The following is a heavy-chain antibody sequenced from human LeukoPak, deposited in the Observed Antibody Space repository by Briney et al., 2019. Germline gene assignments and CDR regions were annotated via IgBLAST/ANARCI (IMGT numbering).Heavy chain of an antibody. CDR1: GFTFDDYA. V-gene: IGHV3-9*01. Sequence: GGSLRLSCAASGFTFDDYAMHWVRQAPGKGLEWVSGISWNSGSIGYADSVKGRFTISRDNAKNSLYLQMNSLRAEDTAVYYCAKEGEGTVVVPAGFDYWGQGTLVTVSS. CDR2: ISWNSGSI. D-gene: IGHD2-2*01. CDR3: AKEGEGTVVVPAGFDY. J-gene: IGHJ4*02.